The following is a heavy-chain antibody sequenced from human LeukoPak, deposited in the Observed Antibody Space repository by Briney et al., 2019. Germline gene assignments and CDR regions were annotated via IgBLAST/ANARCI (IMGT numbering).Heavy chain of an antibody. J-gene: IGHJ4*02. CDR1: GGSISSGGYY. D-gene: IGHD1-7*01. CDR2: IYHSGST. V-gene: IGHV4-30-2*01. CDR3: ARGDNWNYDPQYYFDY. Sequence: SETLSLTCTVSGGSISSGGYYWSWIRQPPGKGLEWIGYIYHSGSTYYNPSLKSRVTISVDRSKNQFSLKLSSVTAADTAVYYCARGDNWNYDPQYYFDYWGQGTLVTVSS.